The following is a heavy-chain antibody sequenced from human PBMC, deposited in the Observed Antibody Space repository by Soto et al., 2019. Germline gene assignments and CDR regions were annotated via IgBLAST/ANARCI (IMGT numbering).Heavy chain of an antibody. V-gene: IGHV1-18*01. J-gene: IGHJ4*02. CDR3: ARESSMNQGLSLGY. CDR2: ISAYNGYT. CDR1: GYTFSNYG. Sequence: ASVKVSCKASGYTFSNYGMSWVRQAPGQGLEWMGWISAYNGYTKYAQKFQGRVTMTTDTSTSTGYMELRSLRSDDTAVYYCARESSMNQGLSLGYLGQGTPVTVSS. D-gene: IGHD3-16*02.